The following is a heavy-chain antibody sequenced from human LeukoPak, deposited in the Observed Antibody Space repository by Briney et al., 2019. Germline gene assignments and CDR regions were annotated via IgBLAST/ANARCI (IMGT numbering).Heavy chain of an antibody. D-gene: IGHD3-22*01. Sequence: GGSLRLSCAASGFTFSSYSMNWVRQAPGKGLEWVSSISSSSSYIYYADSVKGRFTISRDNSKNTLYLQMNSLRAEDTAVYYCAKDLRYYDSGLDYWGQGTLVTVSS. CDR3: AKDLRYYDSGLDY. CDR1: GFTFSSYS. CDR2: ISSSSSYI. V-gene: IGHV3-21*01. J-gene: IGHJ4*02.